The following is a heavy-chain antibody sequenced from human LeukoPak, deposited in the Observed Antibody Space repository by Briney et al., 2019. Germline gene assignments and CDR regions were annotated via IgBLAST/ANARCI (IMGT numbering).Heavy chain of an antibody. V-gene: IGHV4-4*02. J-gene: IGHJ4*02. CDR2: VFYSGST. D-gene: IGHD3-9*01. CDR3: ASGGLVSRYLDH. CDR1: GSSISSSTW. Sequence: SETLSLTCAVSGSSISSSTWWTWARQPPGKGLEWIGEVFYSGSTNSNPSLKSRLTMSVDESKHEFSLKLTSVTAADTAVYYCASGGLVSRYLDHWGQGTLVTVSP.